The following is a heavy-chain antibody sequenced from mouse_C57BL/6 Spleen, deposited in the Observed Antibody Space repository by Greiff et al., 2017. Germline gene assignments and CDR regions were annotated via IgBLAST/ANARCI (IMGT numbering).Heavy chain of an antibody. Sequence: QVQLKQPGAELVMPGASVKLSCKASGYTFTSYWMHWVKQRPGQGLEWIGEIDPSDSDTNYNQKFKGKSTLTVDKSSSTAYMQLSSLTSEDSAVYYCGRSYGSSNYSFDYWGQGTTVTVSS. D-gene: IGHD1-1*01. J-gene: IGHJ2*01. CDR3: GRSYGSSNYSFDY. CDR2: IDPSDSDT. CDR1: GYTFTSYW. V-gene: IGHV1-69*01.